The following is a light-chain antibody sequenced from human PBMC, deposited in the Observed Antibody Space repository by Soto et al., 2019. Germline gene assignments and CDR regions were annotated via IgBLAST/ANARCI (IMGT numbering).Light chain of an antibody. V-gene: IGKV1-9*01. CDR3: QQLFDSPIT. CDR1: RDISTS. J-gene: IGKJ5*01. CDR2: AAS. Sequence: DIQMTQSPSSVPASVGDRLTITCRASRDISTSLAWYQVKPGKAPKLLIYAASTLESGVPSRFSVTVSGTEFSLTITSLQPEDFATYYCQQLFDSPITFGQGTRLEIK.